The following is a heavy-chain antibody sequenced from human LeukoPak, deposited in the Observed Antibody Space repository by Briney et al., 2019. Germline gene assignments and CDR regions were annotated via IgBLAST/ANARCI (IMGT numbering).Heavy chain of an antibody. D-gene: IGHD3/OR15-3a*01. CDR2: IKQDGSEK. Sequence: PGGSLRLSCAASGFTFSSYWMSWVRQAPGKGLEWVANIKQDGSEKYYVDSVKGRFTISRDDAENSLFLQMSSLRAEDTAVYYCAGFETRGTGDFDHWGQGTLVTVSS. CDR1: GFTFSSYW. CDR3: AGFETRGTGDFDH. J-gene: IGHJ4*02. V-gene: IGHV3-7*01.